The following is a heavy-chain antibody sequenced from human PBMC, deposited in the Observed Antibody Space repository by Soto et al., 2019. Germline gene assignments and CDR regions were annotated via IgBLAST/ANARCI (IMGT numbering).Heavy chain of an antibody. D-gene: IGHD1-20*01. CDR1: GGSFSGYY. J-gene: IGHJ5*02. Sequence: QVQLQQWGAGLLKPSETLSLTCAVYGGSFSGYYWSWIRQPPGKGLEWIGEINHSGSTNYNPSLKSRVTTSVDTSQNQFSLKLSSVTAADTAVYYCARALTRYNWNGRFDPWGQGTLVTVSS. V-gene: IGHV4-34*01. CDR3: ARALTRYNWNGRFDP. CDR2: INHSGST.